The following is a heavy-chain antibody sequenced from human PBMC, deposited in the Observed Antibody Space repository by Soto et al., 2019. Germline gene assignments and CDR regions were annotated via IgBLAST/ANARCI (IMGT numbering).Heavy chain of an antibody. CDR1: GGGNLRDYR. D-gene: IGHD5-12*01. CDR3: ARVGEGYNFGAVS. Sequence: QVQLVQSGAEVKEPGSSVKVSCKASGGGNLRDYRTTWVRRAPGQGLEWMGGIIPKLGSANYAQKFRGRVKVTADESTNSGYRELRSLRSDDTAVYYCARVGEGYNFGAVSWGQGTPVTVSS. V-gene: IGHV1-69*01. J-gene: IGHJ5*02. CDR2: IIPKLGSA.